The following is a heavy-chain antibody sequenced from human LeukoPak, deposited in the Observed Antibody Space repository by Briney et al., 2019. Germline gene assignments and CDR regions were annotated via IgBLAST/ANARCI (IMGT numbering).Heavy chain of an antibody. D-gene: IGHD3-10*01. Sequence: GGSLRLSCAASGFTFSDYYMSWIRQAPGKGLEWVSYISSSGSTIYYADFVKGRFTISRDNAKNSLYLQMNSLRAEDTALYYCAKDIGRCYYGSGNWFDPWGQGTLVTVSS. CDR2: ISSSGSTI. J-gene: IGHJ5*02. CDR3: AKDIGRCYYGSGNWFDP. CDR1: GFTFSDYY. V-gene: IGHV3-11*01.